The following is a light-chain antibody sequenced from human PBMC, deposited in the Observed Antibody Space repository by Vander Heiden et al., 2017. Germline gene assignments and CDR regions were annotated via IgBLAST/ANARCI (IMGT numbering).Light chain of an antibody. J-gene: IGKJ3*01. CDR2: GAS. CDR1: QSVSSSY. V-gene: IGKV3-20*01. CDR3: QHLRT. Sequence: EIVLTQSPGTLSLSPGERATLSCRASQSVSSSYLAWYQQKPGQAPRLLIYGASSRATGIPDRFSGSGSGTDFTLTISRLEPEDFAVYYCQHLRTFGPGTKVDIK.